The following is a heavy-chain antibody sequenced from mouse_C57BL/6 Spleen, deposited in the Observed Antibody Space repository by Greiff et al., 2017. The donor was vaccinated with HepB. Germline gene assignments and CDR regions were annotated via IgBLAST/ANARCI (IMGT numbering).Heavy chain of an antibody. CDR3: ARPWRDSSGVFAY. CDR1: GYAFSSYW. J-gene: IGHJ3*01. V-gene: IGHV1-80*01. Sequence: QVQLQQSGAELVKPGASVKISCKASGYAFSSYWMNWVKQRPGKGLEWIGQIYTGDGDTNYNGKFKGKATLTADKSSSTAYMQLSSLTSEDSAVYFCARPWRDSSGVFAYWGQGTLVTVSA. D-gene: IGHD3-2*02. CDR2: IYTGDGDT.